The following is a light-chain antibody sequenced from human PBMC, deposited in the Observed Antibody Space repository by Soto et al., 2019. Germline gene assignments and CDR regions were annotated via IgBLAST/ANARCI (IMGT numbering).Light chain of an antibody. CDR3: QRRSNWPPEYT. Sequence: EIVLTQSPATLSLSPGERATRSCRASQSVSSYLAWYQQKPGQAPRLLIYDASNRATGIPARFSGSGSGTDFTLTISSLEPEDVAVYYCQRRSNWPPEYTFGQGTKLEIK. CDR1: QSVSSY. CDR2: DAS. J-gene: IGKJ2*01. V-gene: IGKV3-11*01.